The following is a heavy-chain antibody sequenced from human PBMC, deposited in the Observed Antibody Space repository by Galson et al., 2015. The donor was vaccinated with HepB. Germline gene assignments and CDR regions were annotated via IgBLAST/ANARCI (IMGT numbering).Heavy chain of an antibody. CDR2: IIPILGIA. V-gene: IGHV1-69*02. CDR1: GGTFSSYT. CDR3: ARAPYDILTGYSNAEYFQH. D-gene: IGHD3-9*01. J-gene: IGHJ1*01. Sequence: SVKVSCKASGGTFSSYTISWVRQAPGQGLEWMGRIIPILGIANYAQKLQGRVTITADKSTSTAYMELSSLRSEDTAVYYCARAPYDILTGYSNAEYFQHWGQGTVVTVSS.